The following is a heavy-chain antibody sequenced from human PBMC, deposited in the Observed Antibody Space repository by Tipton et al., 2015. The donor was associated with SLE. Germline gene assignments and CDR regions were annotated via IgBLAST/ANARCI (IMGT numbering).Heavy chain of an antibody. V-gene: IGHV4-39*01. Sequence: TLSLTCTVSGDSISNSPYYWGWIRQPPGKGLQWIGNIYYSGITHYNPSLKSRVTISVDTSKNQFSLKLSSVTAADTAVYYCARSRRLRFPINWYFDLWGRGTLVTVSS. CDR2: IYYSGIT. D-gene: IGHD3-3*01. J-gene: IGHJ2*01. CDR1: GDSISNSPYY. CDR3: ARSRRLRFPINWYFDL.